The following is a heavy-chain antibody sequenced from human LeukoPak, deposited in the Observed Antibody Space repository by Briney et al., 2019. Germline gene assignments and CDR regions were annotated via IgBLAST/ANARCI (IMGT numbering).Heavy chain of an antibody. CDR3: AKTPGSGWSY. CDR2: ISGSGGST. J-gene: IGHJ4*02. V-gene: IGHV3-23*01. Sequence: GGSLRLSCAASGFTVSSNYMSWVRQAPGKGLEWVSAISGSGGSTYYADSVKGRFTISRDNSKNTLYLQMNSLRAEDTAVYYCAKTPGSGWSYWGQGTLVTVSS. CDR1: GFTVSSNY. D-gene: IGHD6-19*01.